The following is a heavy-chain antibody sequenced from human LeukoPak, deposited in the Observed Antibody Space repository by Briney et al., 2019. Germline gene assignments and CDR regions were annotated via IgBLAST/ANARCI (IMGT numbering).Heavy chain of an antibody. CDR2: ISSSSSYI. CDR3: ARQGGSGWYDNYYGMDV. J-gene: IGHJ6*02. Sequence: GGSLRLSCAASGFTFSSYSMNWVRQAPGKGLEWASSISSSSSYIYYADSVKGRFTISRDNAKNSLYLQMNSLRAEDTAVYYCARQGGSGWYDNYYGMDVWGQGTTVTVSS. V-gene: IGHV3-21*01. CDR1: GFTFSSYS. D-gene: IGHD6-19*01.